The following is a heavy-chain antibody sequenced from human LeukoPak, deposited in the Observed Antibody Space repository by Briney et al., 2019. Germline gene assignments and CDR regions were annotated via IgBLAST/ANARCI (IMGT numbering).Heavy chain of an antibody. J-gene: IGHJ4*02. Sequence: GGSLRLSCAASGFTFSNYWMTWVRQAPGSGLEWVASINADGSERRHVDSVEGRFTISRDNAKNSLYLQMSSLRAEDTAVYYCARDLDMITFGGVIVVPPGYWGQGTLVTVSS. V-gene: IGHV3-7*03. D-gene: IGHD3-16*02. CDR2: INADGSER. CDR1: GFTFSNYW. CDR3: ARDLDMITFGGVIVVPPGY.